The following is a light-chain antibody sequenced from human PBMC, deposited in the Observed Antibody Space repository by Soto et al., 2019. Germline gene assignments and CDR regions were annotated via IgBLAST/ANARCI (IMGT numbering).Light chain of an antibody. CDR1: SSNIGSNY. J-gene: IGLJ3*02. CDR3: SVWDTSLSGWA. Sequence: QSVLTQPPSASGTPGQRVTISCSGSSSNIGSNYVYWYQQFPGTTPKLLIFDDTQRASGVPDRVSGSKSGTSASLAISGLRSEYAADYYCSVWDTSLSGWAFGGGTKLTVL. V-gene: IGLV1-47*02. CDR2: DDT.